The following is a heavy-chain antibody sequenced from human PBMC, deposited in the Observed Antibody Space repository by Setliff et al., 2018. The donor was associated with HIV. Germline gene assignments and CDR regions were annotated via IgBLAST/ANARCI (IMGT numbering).Heavy chain of an antibody. D-gene: IGHD2-2*01. CDR3: ARDFGGYCSSMSCPGLFDP. CDR2: IIPISGTA. Sequence: SVKVSCKASGGTFSNYGMSWVRQAPGQGLEWMGGIIPISGTANYAQKFQGRVTITTDESTSTAYMKLSGLRSEDTAAYYCARDFGGYCSSMSCPGLFDPWGQGTLVTVSS. V-gene: IGHV1-69*05. CDR1: GGTFSNYG. J-gene: IGHJ5*02.